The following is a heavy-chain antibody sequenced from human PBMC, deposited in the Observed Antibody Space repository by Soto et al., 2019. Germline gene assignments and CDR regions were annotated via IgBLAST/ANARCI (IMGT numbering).Heavy chain of an antibody. V-gene: IGHV4-59*02. D-gene: IGHD1-1*01. Sequence: PSETLSLTCTVSGGSVNNYYWSWVRPSPGKGLEWIGYIYYTGRTNYNPSLESRVTISVDTSKNQFSLKLRSVTAADTAVYYCARDSSNSWYSPMDPWGQGILVTVSS. J-gene: IGHJ5*02. CDR2: IYYTGRT. CDR1: GGSVNNYY. CDR3: ARDSSNSWYSPMDP.